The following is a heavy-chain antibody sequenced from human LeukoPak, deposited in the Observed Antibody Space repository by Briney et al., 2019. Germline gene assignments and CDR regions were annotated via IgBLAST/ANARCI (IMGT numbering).Heavy chain of an antibody. CDR3: AKAKKRIAAAGSPPDY. CDR1: AGSISSSDYF. V-gene: IGHV4-39*07. Sequence: SETLSLTCTVSAGSISSSDYFCNWIRQPPGTGLEWIGEINHSGSTNYNPSLKSRVTISVDTSKNQFSLKLSSVTAADTAVYYCAKAKKRIAAAGSPPDYWGQGTLVTVSS. D-gene: IGHD6-13*01. CDR2: INHSGST. J-gene: IGHJ4*02.